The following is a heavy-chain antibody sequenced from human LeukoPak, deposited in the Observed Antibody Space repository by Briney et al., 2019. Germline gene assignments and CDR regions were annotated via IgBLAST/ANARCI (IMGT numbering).Heavy chain of an antibody. J-gene: IGHJ4*02. CDR3: AKLPTYYYGSGSQPDYYFDY. Sequence: GGSLRLSCVASGFTSSSYGMHWVRQAPGKGLEWVAFIRYDGSNKYHADSVKGRFTISRDNSENSLYMQMNSRRAQDTAVYYCAKLPTYYYGSGSQPDYYFDYWGQGTLVTVSS. CDR1: GFTSSSYG. CDR2: IRYDGSNK. V-gene: IGHV3-30*02. D-gene: IGHD3-10*01.